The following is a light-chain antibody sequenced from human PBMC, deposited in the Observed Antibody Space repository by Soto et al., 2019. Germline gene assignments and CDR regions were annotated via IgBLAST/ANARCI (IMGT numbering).Light chain of an antibody. CDR1: SSDVGAYNY. J-gene: IGLJ1*01. CDR3: SSYAGNNIYV. V-gene: IGLV2-8*01. Sequence: QSALTQPPSASGSPGQSVTISCTGSSSDVGAYNYVAWYQQRPGKAPKLMISDVNKRPSGVPDRFSGSKSGNTASLTVSGPQAEDEADYYCSSYAGNNIYVFGAGTKLTVL. CDR2: DVN.